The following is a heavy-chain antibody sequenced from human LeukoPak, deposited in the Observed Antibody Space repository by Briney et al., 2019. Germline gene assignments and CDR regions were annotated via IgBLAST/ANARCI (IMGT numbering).Heavy chain of an antibody. CDR1: GGSISSSNW. V-gene: IGHV4-4*02. CDR2: IYHSGST. J-gene: IGHJ4*02. D-gene: IGHD3-22*01. CDR3: ARMYYYDSSGYYLQYYFDY. Sequence: SETLSLTCTVSGGSISSSNWWSWVRQPPGKGLEWIGEIYHSGSTNYNPSLKSRVTISVDKSKNQFSLKLSSVTAADTAVYYCARMYYYDSSGYYLQYYFDYWGQGTLVTVSS.